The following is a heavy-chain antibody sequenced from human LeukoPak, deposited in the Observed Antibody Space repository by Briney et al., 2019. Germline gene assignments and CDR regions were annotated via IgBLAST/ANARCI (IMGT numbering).Heavy chain of an antibody. CDR3: ARADCSGGSCYGFDY. CDR2: INPNSGGT. V-gene: IGHV1-2*02. Sequence: ASVKVSCKASGYTFTGYYMHWVRQAPGQGLEWMGWINPNSGGTNYAQKFQGRVTMTRDTSISTAYMELSRLRSDDTAVYYCARADCSGGSCYGFDYWGQGILVTVSS. J-gene: IGHJ4*02. D-gene: IGHD2-15*01. CDR1: GYTFTGYY.